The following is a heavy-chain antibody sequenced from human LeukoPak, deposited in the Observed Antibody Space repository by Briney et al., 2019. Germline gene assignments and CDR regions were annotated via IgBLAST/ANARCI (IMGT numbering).Heavy chain of an antibody. V-gene: IGHV3-7*01. CDR2: IKQDGSEK. Sequence: PEGSLRLSCAASGFTFSSYWMSWVRQAPGKGLEWVANIKQDGSEKYYVDSVKGRFTTSRDNAKNSLYLQMNSLRAEDTAVYYCARDSDIVVVPPDYWGQGTLVTVSS. CDR3: ARDSDIVVVPPDY. D-gene: IGHD2-2*01. CDR1: GFTFSSYW. J-gene: IGHJ4*02.